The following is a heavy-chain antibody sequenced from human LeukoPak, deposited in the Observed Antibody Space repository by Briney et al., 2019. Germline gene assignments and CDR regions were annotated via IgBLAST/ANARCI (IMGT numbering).Heavy chain of an antibody. V-gene: IGHV4-34*01. Sequence: SESLSLTCSVYGGSFSAYYWTWIRQPPGKGLEWIGEINHSGSTNYNPSLKSRVTISVDTSKNQFSLKLNFVTAADTAVYYCARGPPLYSSSSGGGTPVYRGQRTLVTVSS. CDR2: INHSGST. CDR3: ARGPPLYSSSSGGGTPVY. D-gene: IGHD6-6*01. CDR1: GGSFSAYY. J-gene: IGHJ4*02.